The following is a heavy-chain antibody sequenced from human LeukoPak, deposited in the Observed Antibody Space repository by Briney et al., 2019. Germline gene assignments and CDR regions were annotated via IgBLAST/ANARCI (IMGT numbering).Heavy chain of an antibody. D-gene: IGHD6-13*01. V-gene: IGHV4-59*08. CDR2: IHNCGST. CDR3: ALRASSSSWFYGMDV. Sequence: SETLSLTCTVSGGSISRYYWSWIRQPPGKGLEWIGWIGCIHNCGSTSYNPSLESRVTISVDPSKNQLSLQLTSVTAADTAVYYCALRASSSSWFYGMDVWGQGTTVTVSS. J-gene: IGHJ6*02. CDR1: GGSISRYY.